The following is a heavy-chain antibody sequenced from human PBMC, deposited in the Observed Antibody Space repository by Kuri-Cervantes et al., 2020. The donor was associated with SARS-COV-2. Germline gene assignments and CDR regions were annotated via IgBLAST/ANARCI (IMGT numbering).Heavy chain of an antibody. CDR2: INHSGST. Sequence: ESLKISCAVYGGSFSGYYWSWIRQPPGKGLEWTGEINHSGSTNYNPSLKSRVTISVDTSKNQFSLKLSSVTAADTAVYYCARAWGYWGQGTLVTVSS. CDR3: ARAWGY. D-gene: IGHD3-16*01. V-gene: IGHV4-34*01. CDR1: GGSFSGYY. J-gene: IGHJ4*02.